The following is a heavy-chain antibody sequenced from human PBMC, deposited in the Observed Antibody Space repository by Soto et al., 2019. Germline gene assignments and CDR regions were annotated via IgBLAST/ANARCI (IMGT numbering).Heavy chain of an antibody. Sequence: QVQLVQSGAEVKKPGASVKVSCKASGYTFTSYDINWVRQATGQGLEWMGWMNPNSGNTGYAQKFQGRVTMTRNTSISTAYIELSSLRSEDTAVYYCEIREPITGSRRGMDVWGQGTTVTVSS. CDR2: MNPNSGNT. J-gene: IGHJ6*02. V-gene: IGHV1-8*01. CDR3: EIREPITGSRRGMDV. CDR1: GYTFTSYD. D-gene: IGHD1-20*01.